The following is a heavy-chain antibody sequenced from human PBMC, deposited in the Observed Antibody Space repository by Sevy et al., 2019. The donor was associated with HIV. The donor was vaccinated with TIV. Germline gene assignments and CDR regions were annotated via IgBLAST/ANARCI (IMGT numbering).Heavy chain of an antibody. Sequence: GGSLRLSCVASGFTFSNVWMSWVRQAPGKGLEWVGHFKSKTDGGTTDYAAPVRGRFTISRDDSKNTLYLQMNGLKTEDTAVYYCTTGGSLFQHWGQGTLVTVSS. J-gene: IGHJ1*01. CDR1: GFTFSNVW. V-gene: IGHV3-15*01. D-gene: IGHD3-16*01. CDR2: FKSKTDGGTT. CDR3: TTGGSLFQH.